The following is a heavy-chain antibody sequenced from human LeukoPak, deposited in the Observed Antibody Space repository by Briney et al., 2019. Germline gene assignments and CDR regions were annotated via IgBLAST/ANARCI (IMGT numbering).Heavy chain of an antibody. CDR3: ARMSYRYYMDV. V-gene: IGHV3-53*01. J-gene: IGHJ6*03. D-gene: IGHD1-1*01. CDR1: GFTVSTNY. Sequence: GGSLRLSCAVSGFTVSTNYMSWVRQAPGKGLEWVSVIYSGGSTYYADSVKGRFTISRDSSKNTLYLQMNSLRAEDTAVYYCARMSYRYYMDVWGKGTTVTVSS. CDR2: IYSGGST.